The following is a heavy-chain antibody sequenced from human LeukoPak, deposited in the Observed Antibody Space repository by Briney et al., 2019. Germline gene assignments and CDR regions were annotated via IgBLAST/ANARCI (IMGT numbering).Heavy chain of an antibody. V-gene: IGHV4-59*08. CDR3: ARHADSSGYYYHFDY. CDR2: IHYRGST. Sequence: SGTLSLTCGVAGGSISSYYWSWIRQSPEKGLEWIGYIHYRGSTDYNPSLKSRLTISVKTSKNHFSLKLSSVTAADTAVYYCARHADSSGYYYHFDYWGQGALVTVSS. D-gene: IGHD3-22*01. CDR1: GGSISSYY. J-gene: IGHJ4*02.